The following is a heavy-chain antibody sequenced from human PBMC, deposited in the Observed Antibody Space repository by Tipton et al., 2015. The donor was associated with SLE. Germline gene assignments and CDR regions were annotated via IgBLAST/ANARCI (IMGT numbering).Heavy chain of an antibody. CDR1: GASISGYF. J-gene: IGHJ3*02. V-gene: IGHV4-59*04. CDR2: IFDSGNT. CDR3: VGTRDAYDETGGFDI. D-gene: IGHD5-24*01. Sequence: GLVKPSETLSLTCIVSGASISGYFWSWIRQAPGKGLEWLEGIFDSGNTYYNPSLKSRVTTSVDTSTNQFSLKLSSVTAADTAMYYCVGTRDAYDETGGFDIWGQGTMVTVSS.